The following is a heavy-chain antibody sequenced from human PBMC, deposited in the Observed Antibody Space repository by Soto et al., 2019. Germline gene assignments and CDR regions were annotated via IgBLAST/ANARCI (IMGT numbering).Heavy chain of an antibody. CDR1: GYTFTSYG. J-gene: IGHJ3*02. V-gene: IGHV1-18*01. CDR2: ISAYNGNT. CDR3: VYGDYGNAFDI. D-gene: IGHD4-17*01. Sequence: QVQLVQSGAEVKKPGASVKVSCKASGYTFTSYGISWVRQAPGQGLEWMGWISAYNGNTNYAQKLQGRVTMPTDTATSTAYMELSSLRADDTAVYYCVYGDYGNAFDIWGQGTMVTVCS.